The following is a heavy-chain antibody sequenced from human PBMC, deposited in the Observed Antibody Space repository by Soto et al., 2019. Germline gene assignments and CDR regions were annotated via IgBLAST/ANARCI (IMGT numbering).Heavy chain of an antibody. CDR3: VRDRPGSQHYFDY. CDR2: INAGNGNT. Sequence: ASVKVSCKASGYTFTSYAMHWVRQAPGQRVEWMGWINAGNGNTKYSQKFQGRVTITRDTSASTAYMELSSLRSEDTAVYYCVRDRPGSQHYFDYWGLGILVT. J-gene: IGHJ4*02. D-gene: IGHD3-10*01. V-gene: IGHV1-3*01. CDR1: GYTFTSYA.